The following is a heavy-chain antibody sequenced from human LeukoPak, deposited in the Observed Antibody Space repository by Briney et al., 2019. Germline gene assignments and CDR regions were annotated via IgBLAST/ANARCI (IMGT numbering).Heavy chain of an antibody. CDR3: ARAGATETTHFDY. CDR1: GYSFSIFG. Sequence: ASVKVSCKASGYSFSIFGMTWVRQAPGQGLEWMGWISASSGNTNYAQKPQGRVTMTTDTSTNTAYMELRSLKSDDTAVYYCARAGATETTHFDYWGQGTLVTVSP. V-gene: IGHV1-18*01. D-gene: IGHD4-17*01. J-gene: IGHJ4*02. CDR2: ISASSGNT.